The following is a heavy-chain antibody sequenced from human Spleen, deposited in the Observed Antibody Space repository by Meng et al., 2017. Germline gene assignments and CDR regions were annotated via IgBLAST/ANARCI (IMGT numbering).Heavy chain of an antibody. Sequence: EVQLVESGGGLVKPGWSLRLSCAASGFTFSSYSMHWVRQAPGKGLEWVSSISSSSDYADSVKGRFTISRDNAKNSLYLQMNSLRAEDTAMYYCARGRVVVAATPSDYWGQGTLVTVSS. J-gene: IGHJ4*02. D-gene: IGHD2-15*01. CDR2: ISSSS. CDR1: GFTFSSYS. V-gene: IGHV3-21*01. CDR3: ARGRVVVAATPSDY.